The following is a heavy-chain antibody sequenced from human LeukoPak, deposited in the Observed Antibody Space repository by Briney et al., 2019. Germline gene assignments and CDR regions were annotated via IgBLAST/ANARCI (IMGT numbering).Heavy chain of an antibody. D-gene: IGHD6-13*01. CDR2: IHYSGST. V-gene: IGHV4-39*01. CDR1: GGSISSSSYY. CDR3: ARHGGSWTFDY. Sequence: SETLSLTCTVSGGSISSSSYYWGWIRQPPGKGLEWIGTIHYSGSTYYNPSLRSRVTLSVDTSKNQLSLKLSSVTAADTAVYFCARHGGSWTFDYWGQGTLVTVSS. J-gene: IGHJ4*02.